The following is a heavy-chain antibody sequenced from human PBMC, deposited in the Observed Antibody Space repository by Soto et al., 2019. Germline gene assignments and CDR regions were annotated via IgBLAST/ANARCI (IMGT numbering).Heavy chain of an antibody. CDR2: INPNSGGT. CDR1: GYTFTGYY. V-gene: IGHV1-2*04. CDR3: AREGLVVVPAPVDTGYYYYGMDV. Sequence: ASVKVSCKASGYTFTGYYMHWVRQAPGQGLEWMGWINPNSGGTNYAQKFQGWVTMTRGTSISTAYMELSRLRSDDTAVYYCAREGLVVVPAPVDTGYYYYGMDVWGQGTTVTVSS. D-gene: IGHD2-2*01. J-gene: IGHJ6*02.